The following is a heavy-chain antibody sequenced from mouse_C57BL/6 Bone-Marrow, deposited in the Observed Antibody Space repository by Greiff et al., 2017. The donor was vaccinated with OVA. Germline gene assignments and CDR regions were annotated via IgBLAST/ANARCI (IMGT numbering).Heavy chain of an antibody. CDR3: ARLRYVFDY. CDR2: INPNNGGT. V-gene: IGHV1-26*01. CDR1: GYTFTDYY. J-gene: IGHJ2*01. D-gene: IGHD1-1*01. Sequence: EVQLQQSGPELVKPGASVKISCKASGYTFTDYYMNWVKQSHGKSLEWIGDINPNNGGTSYNQKFKGKATLTVDKSSSTAYMELRSLTSEDSAVYYCARLRYVFDYWGQGTTLTVSS.